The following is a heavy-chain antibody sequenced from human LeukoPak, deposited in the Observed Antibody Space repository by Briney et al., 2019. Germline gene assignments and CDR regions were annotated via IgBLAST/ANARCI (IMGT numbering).Heavy chain of an antibody. J-gene: IGHJ4*02. D-gene: IGHD6-13*01. Sequence: GGSLRLSCAASGFTFSSNGMHWVRQAPGKGLEWVAVMSYDGSNKYYADSVKGRSTISRDNSKNTLYLQMNSLRAEDTAVYYCAKDRSRSWSFDYWGQGTLVTVSS. V-gene: IGHV3-30*18. CDR1: GFTFSSNG. CDR3: AKDRSRSWSFDY. CDR2: MSYDGSNK.